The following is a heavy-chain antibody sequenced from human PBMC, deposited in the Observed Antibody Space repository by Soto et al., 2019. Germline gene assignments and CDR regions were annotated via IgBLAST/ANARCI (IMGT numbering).Heavy chain of an antibody. V-gene: IGHV3-64D*06. CDR3: VKDHGTAMVLGGLAS. J-gene: IGHJ4*02. D-gene: IGHD3-10*01. CDR1: GFTFSSFA. CDR2: ISDTGGYT. Sequence: EVQLEESGGNLVQPGGSLRLSCSASGFTFSSFAMHWVRQAPGKGLEYISSISDTGGYTPYADSVKGRFTISRDNPKNTLYLQMSSLRPDNTSLYYCVKDHGTAMVLGGLASCGQGALVTLSS.